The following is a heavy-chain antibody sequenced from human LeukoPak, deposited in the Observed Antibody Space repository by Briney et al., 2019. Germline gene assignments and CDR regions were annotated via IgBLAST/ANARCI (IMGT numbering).Heavy chain of an antibody. CDR1: GLTVSTNY. CDR2: IYSGGST. D-gene: IGHD2-15*01. V-gene: IGHV3-66*01. J-gene: IGHJ4*02. CDR3: ARNVVVGDTDYFGY. Sequence: GGPLRLSCAASGLTVSTNYMSWVRQAPGRGLEWVSVIYSGGSTYYPDSVKGRFTMSRDNSKNTLSLQMNSLRGEDTAVYYCARNVVVGDTDYFGYWGQGTLVTVSS.